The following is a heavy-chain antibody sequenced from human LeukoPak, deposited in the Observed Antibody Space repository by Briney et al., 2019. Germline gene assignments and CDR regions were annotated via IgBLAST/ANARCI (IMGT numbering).Heavy chain of an antibody. D-gene: IGHD6-6*01. J-gene: IGHJ4*02. Sequence: SETLSLTCTVSGGSISSSSYYWGWIRQPPGKGLEWIGSIYYSGSTYYNPSLKSRVTISVDTSKNQFSLKLSSVTAADTAVYYCARQYSSSSRRLIDYWGQGTLVTVSS. V-gene: IGHV4-39*01. CDR1: GGSISSSSYY. CDR3: ARQYSSSSRRLIDY. CDR2: IYYSGST.